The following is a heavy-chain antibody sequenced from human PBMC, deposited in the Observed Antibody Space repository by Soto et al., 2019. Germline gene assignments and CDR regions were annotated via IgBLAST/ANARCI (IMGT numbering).Heavy chain of an antibody. D-gene: IGHD3-10*01. CDR3: AKDSLLWFRSPSDAFDI. V-gene: IGHV3-23*01. CDR2: ISGSGGST. CDR1: GFTFSSYA. Sequence: GGSLRLSCAASGFTFSSYAMGWVRQAPGKGLEWVSAISGSGGSTYYADSVKGQFTISRDNSKNTLYLQMNSLRAEDTAVYYCAKDSLLWFRSPSDAFDIWGQGXMVTVSS. J-gene: IGHJ3*02.